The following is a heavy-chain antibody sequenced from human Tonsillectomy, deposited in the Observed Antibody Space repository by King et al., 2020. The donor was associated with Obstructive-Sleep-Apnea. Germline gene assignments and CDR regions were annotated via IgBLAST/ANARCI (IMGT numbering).Heavy chain of an antibody. CDR1: GFTFCSYA. CDR2: MRGSGGST. V-gene: IGHV3-23*04. D-gene: IGHD2-15*01. CDR3: AKDGQDIVVVVAATGAEYFQH. Sequence: DVQLVESGGGLVQPGGSLRLSCAASGFTFCSYAMSWVCQAPGKGVEWFSAMRGSGGSTYYADSVKGRFTISMDNSKNTLYLKMNSLRAEDTAAYYCAKDGQDIVVVVAATGAEYFQHWGQGTLVTVSS. J-gene: IGHJ1*01.